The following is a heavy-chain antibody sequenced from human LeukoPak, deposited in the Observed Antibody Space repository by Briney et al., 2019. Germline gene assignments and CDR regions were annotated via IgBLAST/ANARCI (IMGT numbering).Heavy chain of an antibody. CDR3: ASPVVVPAAIGGYYYYYGMDV. J-gene: IGHJ6*02. Sequence: ASVKVSCKASGYTFTSYAMNWVRQAPGQGLEWMGWINTNTGNPTYAQGFPGRFVFSLDTSVSTAYLQISSLKAEDTAVYYCASPVVVPAAIGGYYYYYGMDVWGQGTTVTVSS. D-gene: IGHD2-2*02. CDR1: GYTFTSYA. V-gene: IGHV7-4-1*02. CDR2: INTNTGNP.